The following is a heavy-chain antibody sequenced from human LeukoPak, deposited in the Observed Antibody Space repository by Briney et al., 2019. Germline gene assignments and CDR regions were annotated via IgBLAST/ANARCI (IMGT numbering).Heavy chain of an antibody. D-gene: IGHD3-9*01. J-gene: IGHJ4*02. CDR3: ARGPPRYFDWFALDY. CDR1: GGSISSGGYS. CDR2: IYHSGST. Sequence: SQTLSLTCAVSGGSISSGGYSWSWIRQLPGKGLEWIGYIYHSGSTYYNPSLKSRVTISVDRSKNQFSLKLSSVTAADTAVYYCARGPPRYFDWFALDYWGQGTLVTVSS. V-gene: IGHV4-30-2*01.